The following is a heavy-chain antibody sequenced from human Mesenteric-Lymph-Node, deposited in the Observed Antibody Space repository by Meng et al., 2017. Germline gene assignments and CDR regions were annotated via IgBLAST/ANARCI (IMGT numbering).Heavy chain of an antibody. J-gene: IGHJ4*02. D-gene: IGHD1-26*01. V-gene: IGHV4-34*01. Sequence: QVPLQQWGGGLLKPSETLSLSCAVYGGSFRGYYWGWIRKPPGKGLEWIGEINHSGSTNYNPSLKSRVTISVEKSKNHFSLKLSSVTAADTAVYYCARLGATYGDADYWGQGTLVTVSS. CDR1: GGSFRGYY. CDR3: ARLGATYGDADY. CDR2: INHSGST.